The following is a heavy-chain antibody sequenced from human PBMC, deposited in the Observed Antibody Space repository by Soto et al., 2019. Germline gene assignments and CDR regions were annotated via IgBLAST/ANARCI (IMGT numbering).Heavy chain of an antibody. CDR1: GFTFSSYG. CDR2: ISYDGSNK. V-gene: IGHV3-30*03. J-gene: IGHJ6*02. CDR3: ATTPAVAGPIYYYYYGMDV. D-gene: IGHD6-19*01. Sequence: GSLRLSCAASGFTFSSYGMHWVRQAPGKGLEWVAVISYDGSNKYYADSVKGRFTISRDNSKNTLYLQMNSLRAEDTAVYYCATTPAVAGPIYYYYYGMDVWGQGTTVTVSS.